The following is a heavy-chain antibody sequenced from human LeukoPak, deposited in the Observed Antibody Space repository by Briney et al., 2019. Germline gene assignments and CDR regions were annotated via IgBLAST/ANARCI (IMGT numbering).Heavy chain of an antibody. Sequence: SETLSLTCAVSGYSISSGYYWGWIRQPPGKGLEWIGSIYHSGSTYYNPSLKSRVTISVDTSKNQFSLKLSSVTAADTAVYYCARGGSYLPDDYWGQGTLVTVPS. CDR3: ARGGSYLPDDY. D-gene: IGHD1-26*01. CDR1: GYSISSGYY. J-gene: IGHJ4*02. V-gene: IGHV4-38-2*01. CDR2: IYHSGST.